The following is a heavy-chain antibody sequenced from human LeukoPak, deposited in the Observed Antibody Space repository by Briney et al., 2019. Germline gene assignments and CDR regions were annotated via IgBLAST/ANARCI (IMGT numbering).Heavy chain of an antibody. CDR2: TYYRSKWYT. Sequence: SQTLSLTCDISGESVSSKNGAWNWIRQSPSRGLEWLGRTYYRSKWYTDYAVSMNGRITISPDISKNQFSLQLNSVTPDGTAVYYCARDVGTSGWHTFDYWGQGTLVTVSS. CDR3: ARDVGTSGWHTFDY. V-gene: IGHV6-1*01. CDR1: GESVSSKNGA. D-gene: IGHD6-19*01. J-gene: IGHJ4*02.